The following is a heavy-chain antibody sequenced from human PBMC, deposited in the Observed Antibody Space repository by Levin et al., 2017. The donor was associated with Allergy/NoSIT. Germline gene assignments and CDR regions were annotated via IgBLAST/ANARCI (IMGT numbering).Heavy chain of an antibody. CDR2: IGTAGDT. V-gene: IGHV3-13*04. CDR3: ARARGDYGMDV. D-gene: IGHD3-16*01. CDR1: GFTFSSYD. J-gene: IGHJ6*02. Sequence: GESLKISCAASGFTFSSYDMHWVRQATGKGLEWVSAIGTAGDTYYPGSVKGRFTISRENAKNSLYLQMNSLRAGDTAVYYCARARGDYGMDVWGQGTTVTVSS.